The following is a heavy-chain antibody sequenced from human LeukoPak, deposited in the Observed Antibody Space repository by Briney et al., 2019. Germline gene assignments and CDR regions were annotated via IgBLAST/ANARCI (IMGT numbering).Heavy chain of an antibody. CDR2: ISSSGSTI. V-gene: IGHV3-11*04. CDR3: ARDKWLTTTHYFDY. J-gene: IGHJ4*02. Sequence: GGSLRLSCAASGFTFSDYYMSWIRQAPGKGLEWVSYISSSGSTIYYADSVKGRFTVSRDNAKNSVYLQMNSLRAKDTAVYYCARDKWLTTTHYFDYWGQGTLVTVSS. CDR1: GFTFSDYY. D-gene: IGHD4-11*01.